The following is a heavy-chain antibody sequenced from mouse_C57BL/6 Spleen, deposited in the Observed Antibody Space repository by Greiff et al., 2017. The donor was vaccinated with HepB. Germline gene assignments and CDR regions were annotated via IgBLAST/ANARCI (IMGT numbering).Heavy chain of an antibody. J-gene: IGHJ3*01. CDR3: ARSSYDFWFAY. CDR1: GYAFTNYL. CDR2: INPGSGGT. Sequence: QVQLQQSGAELVRPGTSVKVSCKASGYAFTNYLIEWVKQRPGQGLEWIGVINPGSGGTNYNEKFKGKATLTADKSSSTAYMQLSSLTSEDSAVYFCARSSYDFWFAYWGQGTLVTVSA. D-gene: IGHD2-4*01. V-gene: IGHV1-54*01.